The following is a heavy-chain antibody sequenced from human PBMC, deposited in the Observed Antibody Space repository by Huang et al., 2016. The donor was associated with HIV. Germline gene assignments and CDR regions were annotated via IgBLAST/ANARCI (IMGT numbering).Heavy chain of an antibody. V-gene: IGHV5-51*01. J-gene: IGHJ6*02. CDR3: ARLDTARNYYYYGLDV. CDR2: IYPDDADT. D-gene: IGHD5-18*01. CDR1: GYSFAKYW. Sequence: EEQLVQSGAEVKKPGESLKISCEGSGYSFAKYWLGWVRQMPGKGLEWMGIIYPDDADTRYSPSFQGEVSISDDKSISTAYLQWSSLKASDTAMYYCARLDTARNYYYYGLDVWGQGTSVIVSS.